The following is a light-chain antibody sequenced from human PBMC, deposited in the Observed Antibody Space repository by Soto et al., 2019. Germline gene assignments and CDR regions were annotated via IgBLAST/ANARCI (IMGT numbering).Light chain of an antibody. J-gene: IGLJ2*01. CDR1: SSDIGNYDF. Sequence: QYVLTQPASVSGSPGQSITISCTGTSSDIGNYDFVSWYQQVPGTAPKAMIYEVSSRPSGVSNRFSGSKSGNTASLTISGLQAEDEAYYYCSSYTTITSFILFGGGTQLTVL. CDR2: EVS. V-gene: IGLV2-14*01. CDR3: SSYTTITSFIL.